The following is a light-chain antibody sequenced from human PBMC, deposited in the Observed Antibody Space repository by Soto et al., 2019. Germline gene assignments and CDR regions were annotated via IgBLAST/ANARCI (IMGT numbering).Light chain of an antibody. CDR1: QSVSSSF. CDR2: GAS. CDR3: QQYNNWPT. V-gene: IGKV3-20*01. Sequence: EIVLTQSPGTLSLSPGERATLSCRASQSVSSSFLAWYQQKPGQAPRLLIYGASNRATGIPDRFSGSGSGTDFTLTISSLQSEDFAVYYCQQYNNWPTFGGGTKVDSK. J-gene: IGKJ4*01.